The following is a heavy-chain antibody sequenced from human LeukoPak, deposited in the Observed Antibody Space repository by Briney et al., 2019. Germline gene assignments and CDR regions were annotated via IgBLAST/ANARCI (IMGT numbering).Heavy chain of an antibody. CDR3: ARAQSREQQLPFDY. D-gene: IGHD6-13*01. CDR2: IHSDGSTT. CDR1: GFPFISYW. V-gene: IGHV3-74*01. Sequence: GALRLSCAASGFPFISYWMHWVRQAPGKGLVWVSRIHSDGSTTTYADSVKGRFTISRDNAKNTLFLQMSSLSAEDTAMYYCARAQSREQQLPFDYWGQGTLVTVSS. J-gene: IGHJ4*02.